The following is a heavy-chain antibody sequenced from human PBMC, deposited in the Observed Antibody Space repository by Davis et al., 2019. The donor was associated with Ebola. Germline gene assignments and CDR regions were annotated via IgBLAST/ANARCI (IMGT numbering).Heavy chain of an antibody. J-gene: IGHJ4*02. CDR1: GFTFSSYA. CDR3: ASHEYSSSGGAFDY. CDR2: ISGSGGST. Sequence: GGSLRLSCAASGFTFSSYAMSWVRQAPGKGLEWVSAISGSGGSTYYADSVKGRFTISRDNSKNTLYLQMNSLRDEDTAVYYCASHEYSSSGGAFDYWGQGTLVTVSS. V-gene: IGHV3-23*01. D-gene: IGHD6-6*01.